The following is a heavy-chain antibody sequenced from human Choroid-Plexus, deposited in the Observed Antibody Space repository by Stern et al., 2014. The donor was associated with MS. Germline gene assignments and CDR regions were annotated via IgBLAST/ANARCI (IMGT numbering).Heavy chain of an antibody. V-gene: IGHV3-30*03. CDR3: ARDRHWLTYYFDY. CDR2: ISYDGTTK. J-gene: IGHJ4*02. Sequence: DQLVESGGGVVQPGRPLRLSCIGSGFIFSSFCMHWVRQAPGKGLEWVAFISYDGTTKDYAVSVKGRFTISRDNSNNTLWMQMSSLRPEDTAVYYCARDRHWLTYYFDYWGQGSLVTVSS. CDR1: GFIFSSFC. D-gene: IGHD3-9*01.